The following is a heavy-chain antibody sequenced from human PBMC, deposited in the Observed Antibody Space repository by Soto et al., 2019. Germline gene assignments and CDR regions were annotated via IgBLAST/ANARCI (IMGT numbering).Heavy chain of an antibody. J-gene: IGHJ3*02. V-gene: IGHV4-31*03. CDR3: ASWDSSGYYRPGAFDI. CDR2: IYYSGST. D-gene: IGHD3-22*01. CDR1: GGSISSGGYY. Sequence: TLSLTCTVSGGSISSGGYYWSWIRQHPGKGLEWIGYIYYSGSTYYNPSLKSRVTISVDTSKNQFSLKLSSVTAADTAVYYCASWDSSGYYRPGAFDIWGQGTMVTVSS.